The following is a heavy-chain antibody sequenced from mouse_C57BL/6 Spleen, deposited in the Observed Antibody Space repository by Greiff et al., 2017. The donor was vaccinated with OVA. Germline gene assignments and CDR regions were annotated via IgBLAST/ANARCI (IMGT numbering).Heavy chain of an antibody. D-gene: IGHD2-3*01. CDR3: AREGIYDGDWYFDV. V-gene: IGHV1-53*01. CDR2: INPSNGGT. CDR1: GYTFTSYW. J-gene: IGHJ1*03. Sequence: VQLQQPGTELVKPGASVKLSCKASGYTFTSYWMHWVKQRPGQGLEWIGNINPSNGGTNYNEKFKSKATLTVDKSSSTAYMQLSSLTSEDSAVYYCAREGIYDGDWYFDVWGTGTTVTVSS.